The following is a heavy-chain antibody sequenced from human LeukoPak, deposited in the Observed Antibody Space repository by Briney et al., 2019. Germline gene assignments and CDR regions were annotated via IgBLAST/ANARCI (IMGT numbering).Heavy chain of an antibody. CDR3: AREDGSGKFDY. CDR2: IYYSGSI. V-gene: IGHV4-59*01. J-gene: IGHJ4*02. D-gene: IGHD3-10*01. Sequence: SETLSLTCTVSGASISSYYWSWIRQPPGKGLEWIGDIYYSGSIKYNPSLKSRVTMSVDTSKNQFSLKLSSVTAADTAIYYCAREDGSGKFDYWGQGTLVTVSS. CDR1: GASISSYY.